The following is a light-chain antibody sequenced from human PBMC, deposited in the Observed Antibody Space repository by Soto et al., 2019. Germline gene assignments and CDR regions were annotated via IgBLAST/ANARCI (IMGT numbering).Light chain of an antibody. CDR3: YSYTSSVTWV. CDR2: EVS. Sequence: QSAPTQPASVSGSPGQSITISCTGTSSDVGGYNYVSWYQQHPGKAPKLIIYEVSNRPSGVSNRFSGSKSGNTASLTISGLQADDEADYYCYSYTSSVTWVFGGGTKVTVL. V-gene: IGLV2-14*01. J-gene: IGLJ3*02. CDR1: SSDVGGYNY.